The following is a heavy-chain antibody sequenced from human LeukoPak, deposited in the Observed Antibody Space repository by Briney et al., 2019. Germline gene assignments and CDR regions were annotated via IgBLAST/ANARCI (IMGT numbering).Heavy chain of an antibody. V-gene: IGHV4-59*01. D-gene: IGHD6-6*01. CDR2: IYYSGST. CDR1: GGSISSYY. CDR3: ARGASTSPYCYGMDI. J-gene: IGHJ6*02. Sequence: PSETLSLTCTVSGGSISSYYWSWIRQPPGKGLEWIGYIYYSGSTNYKPTLRSRVTISVDTSKNQFSLRLYSVTAADTAVYYCARGASTSPYCYGMDIWGQGTTVTVSS.